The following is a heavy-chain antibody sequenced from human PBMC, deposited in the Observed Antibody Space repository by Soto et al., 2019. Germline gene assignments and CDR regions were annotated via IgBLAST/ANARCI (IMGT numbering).Heavy chain of an antibody. J-gene: IGHJ4*02. Sequence: EVQLVESGGGLVKPGGSLRLSCAASGFTFDTYTMNWVRQAPGKGLEWVSSIDTTSNYIYYADSVKGRFTVSRDNAKKSLYLQMNSLRAGDTAVYYCARETFYSGGYGDWGQGTLVTVSS. CDR1: GFTFDTYT. CDR2: IDTTSNYI. CDR3: ARETFYSGGYGD. V-gene: IGHV3-21*01. D-gene: IGHD1-26*01.